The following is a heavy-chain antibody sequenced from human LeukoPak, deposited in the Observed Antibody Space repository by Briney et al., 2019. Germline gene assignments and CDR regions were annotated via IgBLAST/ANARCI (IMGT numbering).Heavy chain of an antibody. V-gene: IGHV3-48*03. D-gene: IGHD2-2*01. CDR1: EFTFSEFE. J-gene: IGHJ4*02. CDR2: ISSGGTTI. Sequence: GGSLRLSCAASEFTFSEFEMNWVRQAPGKGLEWVSDISSGGTTIFYADSVKGRFTISRDNAKNSLYLQMNSLRDEDTAIYYCTRGLVVWGQGAMVTVSS. CDR3: TRGLVV.